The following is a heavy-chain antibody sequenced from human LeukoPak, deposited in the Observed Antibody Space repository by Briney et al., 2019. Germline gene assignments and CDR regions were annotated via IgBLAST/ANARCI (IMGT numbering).Heavy chain of an antibody. CDR3: AREVTPDIVVVPAAYDAFDI. CDR1: GGSISSGGYY. V-gene: IGHV4-31*03. D-gene: IGHD2-2*01. CDR2: IYYSGST. J-gene: IGHJ3*02. Sequence: SETLSLTCTVSGGSISSGGYYWSWIRQHPGKGLEWIGYIYYSGSTYYNPSLKSRVTISVDTSKNQFSLKLSSVTAADTAVYYCAREVTPDIVVVPAAYDAFDIWGQGTMVTVSS.